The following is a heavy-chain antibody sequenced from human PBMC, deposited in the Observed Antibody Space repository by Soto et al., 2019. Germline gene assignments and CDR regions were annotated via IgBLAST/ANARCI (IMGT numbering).Heavy chain of an antibody. V-gene: IGHV3-23*01. CDR3: AKGGGSKDYYDTSGYYLYYYYAMDV. J-gene: IGHJ6*02. D-gene: IGHD3-22*01. CDR1: GFTFSSYA. Sequence: EVQLLESGGGLVQPGGSLRLSCAASGFTFSSYAMTWVRQAPGKGLEWVSALSGSGVSTYYADSVKGRFTNSRDNSKTTLYLQMNSVRAEETAVYYCAKGGGSKDYYDTSGYYLYYYYAMDVWGQGTTVTVSS. CDR2: LSGSGVST.